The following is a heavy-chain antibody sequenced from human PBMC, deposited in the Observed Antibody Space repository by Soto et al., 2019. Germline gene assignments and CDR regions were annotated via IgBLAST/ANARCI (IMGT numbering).Heavy chain of an antibody. Sequence: QVQLVQSWAEVKKTGSSVKVSFKASGGTFSSYAISWVRQAPGQGLEWMGGIIPISGTANYAQKFQGRVTITADESTSTAYMELSSLRSEDTAVYYCARSPGSSTSVEIYYYYYYGMDVWGQGTTVTVSS. V-gene: IGHV1-69*01. CDR2: IIPISGTA. J-gene: IGHJ6*02. CDR3: ARSPGSSTSVEIYYYYYYGMDV. CDR1: GGTFSSYA. D-gene: IGHD2-2*01.